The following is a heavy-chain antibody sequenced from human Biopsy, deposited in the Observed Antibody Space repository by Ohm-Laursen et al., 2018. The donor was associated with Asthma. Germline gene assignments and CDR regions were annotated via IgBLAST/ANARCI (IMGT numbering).Heavy chain of an antibody. J-gene: IGHJ4*02. CDR1: YGSITSGGYY. V-gene: IGHV4-31*03. CDR3: ARAQDYYDSRGYYRSFDY. Sequence: SETLSLTCTVSYGSITSGGYYWTWIRQHPGKGLEWIGFIYYSGSTYYNPSLKSRVSISIDTSKNQFSLMLSSVTAADTAVYYCARAQDYYDSRGYYRSFDYWGQGTLVTVSS. D-gene: IGHD3-22*01. CDR2: IYYSGST.